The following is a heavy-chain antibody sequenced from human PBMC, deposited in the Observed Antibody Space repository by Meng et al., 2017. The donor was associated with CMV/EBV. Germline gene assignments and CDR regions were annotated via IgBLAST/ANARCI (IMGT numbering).Heavy chain of an antibody. CDR3: ASEVGATTAFDY. V-gene: IGHV4-4*02. Sequence: CAVSGGSISSSNWGSWVRQPPGKGLEWIGEIYHSGSTNYNPSLKSRVTISVDKSKNQFSLKLSSVTAADTAVYYCASEVGATTAFDYWGQGTLVTVSS. CDR1: GGSISSSNW. CDR2: IYHSGST. D-gene: IGHD1-26*01. J-gene: IGHJ4*02.